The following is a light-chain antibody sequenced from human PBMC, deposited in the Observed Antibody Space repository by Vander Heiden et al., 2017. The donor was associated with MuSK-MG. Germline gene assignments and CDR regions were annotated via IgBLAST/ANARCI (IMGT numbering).Light chain of an antibody. CDR1: SSDIGDFDY. CDR2: EVT. Sequence: QSALSQTASVSGSPGQSITISCTGTSSDIGDFDYVSWYQQYPGKAPKLLIYEVTHRPSGVSDRFSGSKSGNTASLTISGLQAEDEADYYCSSYSNTNSRAFGGGTTLTVL. V-gene: IGLV2-14*01. J-gene: IGLJ3*02. CDR3: SSYSNTNSRA.